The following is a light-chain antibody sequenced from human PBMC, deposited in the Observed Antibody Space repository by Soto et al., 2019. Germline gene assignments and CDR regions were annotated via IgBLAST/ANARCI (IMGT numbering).Light chain of an antibody. CDR2: KAS. V-gene: IGKV1-5*03. CDR3: QHYNSYSEA. CDR1: QTISSW. J-gene: IGKJ1*01. Sequence: DCHMTKNPSTLSASVGAGFTIICRASQTISSWLAWYQQKPGKAPKLLIYKASTLKSGVPSRFSGSGSGTEFTLTISSLQPDDFATYYCQHYNSYSEAFGQGTKVDIK.